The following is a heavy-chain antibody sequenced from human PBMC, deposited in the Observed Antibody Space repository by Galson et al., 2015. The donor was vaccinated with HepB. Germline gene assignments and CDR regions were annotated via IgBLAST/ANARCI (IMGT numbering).Heavy chain of an antibody. CDR3: ARGSGWYLGAFDGGMDV. D-gene: IGHD6-19*01. CDR1: GFTFSSYS. CDR2: ISSSSSYI. Sequence: SLRLSCAASGFTFSSYSMNWVRQAPGKGLEWVSSISSSSSYIYYADSVKGRFTTSRDNAKNSLYLHMNSLRAEDTAVYYCARGSGWYLGAFDGGMDVWGQGTTVTVSS. V-gene: IGHV3-21*01. J-gene: IGHJ6*02.